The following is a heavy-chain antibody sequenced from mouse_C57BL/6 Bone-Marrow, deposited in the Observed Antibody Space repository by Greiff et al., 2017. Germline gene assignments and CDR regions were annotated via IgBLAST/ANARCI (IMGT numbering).Heavy chain of an antibody. D-gene: IGHD2-4*01. CDR3: ARGLRRRDWYFDV. CDR2: VYPYNGGT. CDR1: GFTFTDYY. V-gene: IGHV1-36*01. Sequence: DVKLQESGPVLVKPGPSVKISCKASGFTFTDYYMHWVKQSPGKSLEWIGLVYPYNGGTSYNQKFKGKATLTVDTSSSTAYMELNSLTSEDSAVYYCARGLRRRDWYFDVWGTGTTVTVSS. J-gene: IGHJ1*03.